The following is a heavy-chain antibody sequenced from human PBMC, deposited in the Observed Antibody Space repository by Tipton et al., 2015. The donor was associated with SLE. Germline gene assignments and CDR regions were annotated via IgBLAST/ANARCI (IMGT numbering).Heavy chain of an antibody. CDR1: GFTFSSYW. CDR3: AREAGIYDFWRAYAGYDAFDI. J-gene: IGHJ3*02. CDR2: IKQDGSEK. V-gene: IGHV3-7*05. Sequence: GSLRLSCAASGFTFSSYWMSWVRQAPGKGLEWVANIKQDGSEKYYVDFVKGRFTISRDNAKNSLYLQMNSLRAEDTAVYYCAREAGIYDFWRAYAGYDAFDIWGQGTMVTVSS. D-gene: IGHD3-3*01.